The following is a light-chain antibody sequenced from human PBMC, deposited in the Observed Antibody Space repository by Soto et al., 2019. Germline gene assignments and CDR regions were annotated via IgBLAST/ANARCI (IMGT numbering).Light chain of an antibody. CDR3: QQYGNSPAT. V-gene: IGKV3-15*01. CDR2: GAS. J-gene: IGKJ3*01. Sequence: EIVMAQAPATLSVSPGEVATLSWRASQSVSSNLAWYQQKPGQAPRLLIYGASTRATGIPARFSGSGSGTDFTLTITRLEPEDFAVYYCQQYGNSPATFGPGTKVDIK. CDR1: QSVSSN.